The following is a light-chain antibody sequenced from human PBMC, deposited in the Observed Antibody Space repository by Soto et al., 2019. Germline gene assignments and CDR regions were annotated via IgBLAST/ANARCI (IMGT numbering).Light chain of an antibody. CDR2: DVT. Sequence: QSALTQPRSVSGSPGRSVAISCTGIGGFDFVSWYQQYPGKAPKLMIYDVTNRPSGVPDRFSASKSGDTASLTISGLQAEDEADYYCCSYTVSYSVFGGGTKLTVL. CDR3: CSYTVSYSV. V-gene: IGLV2-11*01. J-gene: IGLJ3*02. CDR1: GGFDF.